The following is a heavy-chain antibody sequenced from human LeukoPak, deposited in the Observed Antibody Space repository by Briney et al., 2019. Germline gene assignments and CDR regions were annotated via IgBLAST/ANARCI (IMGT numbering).Heavy chain of an antibody. D-gene: IGHD5-18*01. CDR2: IKEDESEI. CDR3: ARILTYSYGLDY. V-gene: IGHV3-7*01. CDR1: GFSFSSSW. J-gene: IGHJ4*02. Sequence: PGGSLRLSCAASGFSFSSSWMAWVRQAPGKGLEWVANIKEDESEIYYVDSVKGRFTASRDNAKNSLYLQMNNLRAEDTAVYYCARILTYSYGLDYWGQGILVTVSS.